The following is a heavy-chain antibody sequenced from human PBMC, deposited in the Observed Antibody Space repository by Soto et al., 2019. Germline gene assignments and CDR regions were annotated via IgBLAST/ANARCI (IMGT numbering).Heavy chain of an antibody. CDR1: GYTFTGDY. Sequence: GASVKVSCKASGYTFTGDYMHWVRQAPGQGLEWMGWINPNSGGTNYAQKFQGWVTMTRDTSISTAYMELSRLRSDDTAVYYCARSGGSSAYYYMDVWGKGTTVTVSS. V-gene: IGHV1-2*04. CDR2: INPNSGGT. J-gene: IGHJ6*03. CDR3: ARSGGSSAYYYMDV. D-gene: IGHD6-25*01.